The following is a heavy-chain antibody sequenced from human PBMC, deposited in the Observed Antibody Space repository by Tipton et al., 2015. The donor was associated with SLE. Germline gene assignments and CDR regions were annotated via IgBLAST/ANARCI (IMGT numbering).Heavy chain of an antibody. J-gene: IGHJ4*02. CDR2: IDPNGSPT. D-gene: IGHD1-26*01. Sequence: SLRLSCTASGFTFSSYWMHWVRQPPGKGLVWVSEIDPNGSPTNYADSVKDRFTISRDNAKNTLFLEMNSLRAEDTAVYYCAKAGLKGSFLIDSWGQGSLVTVSS. CDR1: GFTFSSYW. CDR3: AKAGLKGSFLIDS. V-gene: IGHV3-74*01.